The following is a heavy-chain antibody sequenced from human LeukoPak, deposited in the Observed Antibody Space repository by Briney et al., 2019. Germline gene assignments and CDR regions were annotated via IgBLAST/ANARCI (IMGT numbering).Heavy chain of an antibody. CDR2: IYPGDSDT. CDR3: ARSDQLRWFGDPRRPYYYGMDV. V-gene: IGHV5-51*01. CDR1: GYSFADYW. D-gene: IGHD3-10*01. J-gene: IGHJ6*02. Sequence: PGESLKISCKASGYSFADYWIGWVRQMPGKGLEWMGIIYPGDSDTRYSPSFQGLVTISADKSIRTAYLQWSSLKASDTAMYYCARSDQLRWFGDPRRPYYYGMDVWGQGTTVTVSS.